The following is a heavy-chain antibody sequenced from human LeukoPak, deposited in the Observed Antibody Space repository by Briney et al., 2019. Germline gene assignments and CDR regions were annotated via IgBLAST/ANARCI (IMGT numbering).Heavy chain of an antibody. D-gene: IGHD5-24*01. Sequence: GGSLRLSCAASGFSVSSNYMSWVRQAPGKGLEWVSVIYNGASTKYADSVKGRFTISRDNSKNTLYLQMNGLRAEDTAVYYCAKGPKLGDGFHCDSWGQGTLVTVSS. V-gene: IGHV3-53*01. J-gene: IGHJ4*02. CDR2: IYNGAST. CDR1: GFSVSSNY. CDR3: AKGPKLGDGFHCDS.